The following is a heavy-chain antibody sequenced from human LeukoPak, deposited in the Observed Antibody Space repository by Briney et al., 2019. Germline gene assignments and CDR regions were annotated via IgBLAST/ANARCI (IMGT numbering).Heavy chain of an antibody. V-gene: IGHV1-3*03. CDR3: ARDGAYCSGGSCHDY. Sequence: GASVKVSCKASGYTFTSYAMHWVRQAPGQRLEWMGWINAGNGNTKYSQKFQGRVTITADESTSTAYMELSSLRSEDMAVYYCARDGAYCSGGSCHDYWGQGTLVTVSS. CDR1: GYTFTSYA. J-gene: IGHJ4*02. D-gene: IGHD2-15*01. CDR2: INAGNGNT.